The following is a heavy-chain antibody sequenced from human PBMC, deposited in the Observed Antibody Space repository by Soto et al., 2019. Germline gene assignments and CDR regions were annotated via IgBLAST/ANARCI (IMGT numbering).Heavy chain of an antibody. J-gene: IGHJ4*02. Sequence: GGSLRLSCAASGFTFSYYYMSWIRQAPGKGLEWVSYISSSGSTIYYADSVKGRFTISRDNAKNSLYLQMNSLRAEDTAVYYCARRPYYYGSGSYFDYWGQGTLVTVSS. V-gene: IGHV3-11*01. CDR2: ISSSGSTI. D-gene: IGHD3-10*01. CDR3: ARRPYYYGSGSYFDY. CDR1: GFTFSYYY.